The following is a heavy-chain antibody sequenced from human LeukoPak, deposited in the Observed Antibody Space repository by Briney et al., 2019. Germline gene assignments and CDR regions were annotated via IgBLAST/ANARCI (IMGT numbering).Heavy chain of an antibody. CDR3: ARDIQIVVTFRGWDV. Sequence: ASVKVSCKASGGTFSSYAISWVRQAPGQGLEWMGRIIPILGIANYAQKFQGRVTITADKSTSTAYMELSSLRSEDTAVYYCARDIQIVVTFRGWDVWGQGTTVTVSS. D-gene: IGHD1-26*01. CDR2: IIPILGIA. J-gene: IGHJ6*02. CDR1: GGTFSSYA. V-gene: IGHV1-69*04.